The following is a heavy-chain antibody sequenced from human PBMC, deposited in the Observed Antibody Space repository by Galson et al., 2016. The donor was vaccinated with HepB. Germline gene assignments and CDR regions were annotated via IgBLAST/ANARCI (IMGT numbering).Heavy chain of an antibody. CDR1: GFTFSTYV. D-gene: IGHD6-19*01. V-gene: IGHV3-23*01. J-gene: IGHJ4*02. CDR3: AKEHSGYFDY. CDR2: ISDSGGST. Sequence: SLRLSCAASGFTFSTYVLNWVRQAPGKGLEWVSAISDSGGSTYYADSVKGRFTISRDKSKNTLYLQMNSLRAEDTAVYYCAKEHSGYFDYWGQGTLVTVSS.